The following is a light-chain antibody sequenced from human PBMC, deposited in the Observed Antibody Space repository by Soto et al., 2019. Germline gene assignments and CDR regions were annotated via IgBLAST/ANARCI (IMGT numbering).Light chain of an antibody. CDR2: ENN. J-gene: IGLJ1*01. V-gene: IGLV1-40*01. Sequence: QSVLTQPPSVSEAPGQRVTISCTGSSSNIGAGYEAHWYQQVPGTAPKLLIYENNNRPSGVPDRFSGSKSGTSASLAITGLHAEDEAEYYCQSYDSSLSAYVFGTGTKLTVL. CDR3: QSYDSSLSAYV. CDR1: SSNIGAGYE.